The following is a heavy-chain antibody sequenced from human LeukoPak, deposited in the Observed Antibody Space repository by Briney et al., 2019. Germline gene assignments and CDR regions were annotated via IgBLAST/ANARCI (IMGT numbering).Heavy chain of an antibody. Sequence: ASVKVSCKASGFTFTFYYMHWVRQAPGQGLEWMGIINPSGGSTSYTQKFQGRVTMTRDMSTSTVYMELSSLRSEDTAVYYCARASVGYSYGYYFDYWGQGTLVTVSS. J-gene: IGHJ4*02. CDR2: INPSGGST. D-gene: IGHD5-18*01. CDR1: GFTFTFYY. CDR3: ARASVGYSYGYYFDY. V-gene: IGHV1-46*01.